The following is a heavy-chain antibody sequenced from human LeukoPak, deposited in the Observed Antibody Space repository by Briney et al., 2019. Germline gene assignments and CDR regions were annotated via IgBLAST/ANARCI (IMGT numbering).Heavy chain of an antibody. Sequence: SSETLSLTCTVSGGPISSYYWSRIRQPPGKGLEWIGYIYYSGSTNYNPSLKSRVTISVDTSKNQFSLKLSSVTAADTAVYYCARKAYSSGWRNFDYWGQGTLVTVSS. V-gene: IGHV4-59*01. D-gene: IGHD6-19*01. J-gene: IGHJ4*02. CDR1: GGPISSYY. CDR3: ARKAYSSGWRNFDY. CDR2: IYYSGST.